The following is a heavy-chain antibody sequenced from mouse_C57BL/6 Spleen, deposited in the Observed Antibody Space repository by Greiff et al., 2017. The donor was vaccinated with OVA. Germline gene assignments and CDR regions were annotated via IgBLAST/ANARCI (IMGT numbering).Heavy chain of an antibody. CDR1: GYSITSGYY. CDR3: ARGSSLFAY. J-gene: IGHJ3*01. V-gene: IGHV3-6*01. CDR2: ISYDGSN. D-gene: IGHD1-1*01. Sequence: EVKLVESGPGLVKPSQSLSLTCSVTGYSITSGYYWNWIRQFPGNKLEWMGYISYDGSNNYNPSLKNRISITRDTSKNQFFLKLNSVTTEDTATYYCARGSSLFAYWGQGTLVTVSA.